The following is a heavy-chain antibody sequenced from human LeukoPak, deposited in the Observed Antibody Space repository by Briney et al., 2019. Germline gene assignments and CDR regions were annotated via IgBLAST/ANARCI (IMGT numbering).Heavy chain of an antibody. V-gene: IGHV4-34*01. Sequence: TSETLSLTCAVYGGSFSGYYWSWIRQPPGKGLEWIGEIYHSGSTNYNPSLKSRVTISVDKSKNQFSLKLSSVTAADTAVYYCARGGVGYDSSGAVDAFDIWGQGTMVTVSS. CDR2: IYHSGST. CDR3: ARGGVGYDSSGAVDAFDI. D-gene: IGHD3-22*01. J-gene: IGHJ3*02. CDR1: GGSFSGYY.